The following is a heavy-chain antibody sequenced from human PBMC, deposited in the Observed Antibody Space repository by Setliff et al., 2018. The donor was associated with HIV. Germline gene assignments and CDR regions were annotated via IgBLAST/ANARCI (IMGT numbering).Heavy chain of an antibody. V-gene: IGHV3-21*01. CDR3: ASLADTAMVRGTWYFDL. D-gene: IGHD5-18*01. CDR1: GFTFSSYS. Sequence: PRLSCAASGFTFSSYSMNWVRQAPGKGLEWVSSISSSSSYIYYANSVKGRFTISRDNAKNSLYLQMNSLRAEDTAVYYCASLADTAMVRGTWYFDLWGRGTLVTVSS. CDR2: ISSSSSYI. J-gene: IGHJ2*01.